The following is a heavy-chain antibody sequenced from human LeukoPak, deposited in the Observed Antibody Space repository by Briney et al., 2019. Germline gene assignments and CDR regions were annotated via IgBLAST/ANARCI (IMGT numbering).Heavy chain of an antibody. V-gene: IGHV4-39*07. J-gene: IGHJ4*02. CDR3: ASISHFWSGYYSGWRDNYFDY. CDR1: GGSISSSSYY. Sequence: PSETLSLTCTVSGGSISSSSYYWGWIRQPPGKGLEWIGSIYYSGSTYYNPSLKSRVTISVDTSKNQFSLKLSSVTAADTAVYYCASISHFWSGYYSGWRDNYFDYWGQGTLVTLSS. D-gene: IGHD3-3*01. CDR2: IYYSGST.